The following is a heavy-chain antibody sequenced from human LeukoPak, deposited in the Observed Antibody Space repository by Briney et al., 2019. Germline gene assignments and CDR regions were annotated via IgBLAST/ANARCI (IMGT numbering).Heavy chain of an antibody. CDR1: GFTFDDYA. CDR2: ISWNSGSI. D-gene: IGHD1-26*01. V-gene: IGHV3-9*01. J-gene: IGHJ5*02. CDR3: AKGSWELPDNWFDP. Sequence: GRSLRLSCAASGFTFDDYAMHWVRQAPGKGLEWVSGISWNSGSIGYADSVKSRFTISRDNAKNSLYLQMNSLRAEDTALYYCAKGSWELPDNWFDPWGQGTLVTVSS.